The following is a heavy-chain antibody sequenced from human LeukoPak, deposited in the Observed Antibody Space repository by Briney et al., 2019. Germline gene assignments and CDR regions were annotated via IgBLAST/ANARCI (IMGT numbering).Heavy chain of an antibody. Sequence: GGSLRLSCAASGFTFSNYAMSWVRQAPGKGLEWVSVICGNGDSTYHADSVKGRFTISRDNSKNTLYLQMDSLRAEDTAVYYCAKGSGGTRYSPLDYWGQGTLVTVSS. CDR1: GFTFSNYA. CDR3: AKGSGGTRYSPLDY. D-gene: IGHD2-15*01. CDR2: ICGNGDST. J-gene: IGHJ4*02. V-gene: IGHV3-23*01.